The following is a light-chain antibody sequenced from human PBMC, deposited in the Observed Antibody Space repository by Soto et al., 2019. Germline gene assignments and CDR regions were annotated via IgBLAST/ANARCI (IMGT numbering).Light chain of an antibody. Sequence: EIVLTQSPATLSLSPGERATLSCRASQSVSSYLAWYQQKPGQAPRLLIYDASNRATGIPARFSGSGSWTGFTLTISSLEPEDFAVYYCQQRSNWPPLTFGGGTKVEIK. CDR2: DAS. CDR1: QSVSSY. CDR3: QQRSNWPPLT. J-gene: IGKJ4*01. V-gene: IGKV3-11*01.